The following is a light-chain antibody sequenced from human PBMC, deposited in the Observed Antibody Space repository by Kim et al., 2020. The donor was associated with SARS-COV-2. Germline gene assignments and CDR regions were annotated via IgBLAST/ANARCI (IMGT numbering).Light chain of an antibody. CDR2: RDN. CDR3: SAWDSSLSAWV. Sequence: QHGKTPCTGKSNGVGNQGAAWLQKHQGHPPKLLSYRDNNRPSGISERLSASRSGTTASLTITGLQPEDEADYYCSAWDSSLSAWVFGGGTQLTVL. J-gene: IGLJ3*02. V-gene: IGLV10-54*01. CDR1: SNGVGNQG.